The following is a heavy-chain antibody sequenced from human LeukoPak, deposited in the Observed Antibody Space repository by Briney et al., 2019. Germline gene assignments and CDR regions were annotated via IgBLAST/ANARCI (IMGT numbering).Heavy chain of an antibody. CDR3: ARDIREVGDSHYFDY. CDR2: IHYSGSN. Sequence: KTSETLSLTCTVSGISITTYYWSWIRQPPGKGLEWIGLIHYSGSNTYNPSLKSRVTISIDTSKNQFSLHLSSVTAADTAVYYCARDIREVGDSHYFDYWGRGALVTVTS. CDR1: GISITTYY. D-gene: IGHD1-26*01. J-gene: IGHJ4*02. V-gene: IGHV4-59*01.